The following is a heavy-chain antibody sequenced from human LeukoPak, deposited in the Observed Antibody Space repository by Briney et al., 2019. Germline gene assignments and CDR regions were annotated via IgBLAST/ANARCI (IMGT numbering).Heavy chain of an antibody. V-gene: IGHV4-34*01. D-gene: IGHD3-10*01. CDR3: ARGCITMVRRSYNWFDPWGLHNWFDP. CDR1: GGSISSYY. J-gene: IGHJ5*02. Sequence: SETLSLTCTVSGGSISSYYWSWIRQPPGKGLEWIGEINHSGSTNYNPSLKSRVTISVDTSKNQFSLKLSSVTAADTAVYYCARGCITMVRRSYNWFDPWGLHNWFDPWGQGTLVTVSS. CDR2: INHSGST.